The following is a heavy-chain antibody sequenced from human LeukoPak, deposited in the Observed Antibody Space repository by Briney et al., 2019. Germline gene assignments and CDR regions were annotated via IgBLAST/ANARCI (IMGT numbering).Heavy chain of an antibody. CDR1: GFTFSSYA. Sequence: GGSLRLSCAASGFTFSSYAMHWVRQAPGKGLEWEAVISYDGSNKYYADSVKGRFTISRDNSKNTLYLQMNSLRAEDTAVYYCARVGGSSSWYYFDYWGQGTLVTVSS. J-gene: IGHJ4*02. D-gene: IGHD6-13*01. CDR3: ARVGGSSSWYYFDY. CDR2: ISYDGSNK. V-gene: IGHV3-30-3*01.